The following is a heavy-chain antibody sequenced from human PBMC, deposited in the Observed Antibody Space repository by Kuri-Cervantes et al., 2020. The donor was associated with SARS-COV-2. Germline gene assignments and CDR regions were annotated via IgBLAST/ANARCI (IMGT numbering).Heavy chain of an antibody. CDR2: IYYRGST. V-gene: IGHV4-59*01. CDR3: ARVRIFGVPGFAFDI. Sequence: SETLSLTCTVSGGSISSYYWSWIRQPPGKGLEWIGYIYYRGSTNYNPSLKSRVTISVDTSKNQFSLKLSSVTAADTAVYYCARVRIFGVPGFAFDIWGQGTMVTVSS. J-gene: IGHJ3*02. D-gene: IGHD3-3*01. CDR1: GGSISSYY.